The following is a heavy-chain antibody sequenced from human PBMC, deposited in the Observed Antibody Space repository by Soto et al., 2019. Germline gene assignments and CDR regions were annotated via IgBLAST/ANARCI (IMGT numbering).Heavy chain of an antibody. CDR1: GFMFSSYA. CDR3: ARGPLRNWFDP. J-gene: IGHJ5*02. D-gene: IGHD5-12*01. CDR2: ISSSGDNT. V-gene: IGHV3-23*01. Sequence: GGSLRLSCAASGFMFSSYAMSWVRQAPGKGLEWVSGISSSGDNTYYVDSVKGRFTISRDNSKNTLYLQMNSLRAEDTAVYYCARGPLRNWFDPWGQGTLVTVSS.